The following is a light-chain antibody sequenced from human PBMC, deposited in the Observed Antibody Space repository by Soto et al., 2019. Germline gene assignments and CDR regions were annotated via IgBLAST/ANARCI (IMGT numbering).Light chain of an antibody. V-gene: IGKV3-20*01. CDR1: QIVRSRY. Sequence: VLTQSPGTLSFSPGESATLSCRASQIVRSRYLAWYQQKPGQAPRVLIYGASSRASGIPDRFSGSGSETDLTLTISRLEPEDFALYYCQQYAGSPITFGQGTRLEIK. CDR3: QQYAGSPIT. J-gene: IGKJ5*01. CDR2: GAS.